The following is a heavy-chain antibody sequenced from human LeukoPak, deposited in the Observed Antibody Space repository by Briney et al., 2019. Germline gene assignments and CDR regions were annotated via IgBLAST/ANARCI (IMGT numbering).Heavy chain of an antibody. CDR2: TSYTGST. D-gene: IGHD1-20*01. Sequence: TPCVTCTVSGGSISSGSHYWSWIRQPPGKGLEWIGYTSYTGSTYYYPSLKIRLTISVDTSENQFSLKLSSVTAADTAVYYCARAPETYNFGPLESWGQGNLDPVSS. J-gene: IGHJ5*02. V-gene: IGHV4-31*03. CDR1: GGSISSGSHY. CDR3: ARAPETYNFGPLES.